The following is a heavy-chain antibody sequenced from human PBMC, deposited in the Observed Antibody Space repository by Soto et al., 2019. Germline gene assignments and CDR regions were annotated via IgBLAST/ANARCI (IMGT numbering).Heavy chain of an antibody. Sequence: QVQLVQSGAEVKKPGASVKVSCKTSGYTFTGHYMHWVRQAPGQGLEWMGWINPSSGGTNYAQKCQGWVTMTWDTSISTACMELNRLKSDDTAVYYCARATNSGSYFDFDYWGQGTLVTVSP. J-gene: IGHJ4*02. V-gene: IGHV1-2*04. CDR1: GYTFTGHY. CDR3: ARATNSGSYFDFDY. CDR2: INPSSGGT. D-gene: IGHD1-26*01.